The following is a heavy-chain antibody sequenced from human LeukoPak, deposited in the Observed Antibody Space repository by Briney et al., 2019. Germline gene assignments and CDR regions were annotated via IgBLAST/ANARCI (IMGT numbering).Heavy chain of an antibody. D-gene: IGHD3-10*01. CDR3: AKDMEGSVADYFDY. CDR1: GFTFSSYA. Sequence: GGPLRLSCAASGFTFSSYAMSWVRQAPGKGLERVSHISGSGDTTYYADSVKGRFTISRDNSKNTLYLQMNSLRADDTAVYYCAKDMEGSVADYFDYWGQGTLVTVSS. J-gene: IGHJ4*02. V-gene: IGHV3-23*01. CDR2: ISGSGDTT.